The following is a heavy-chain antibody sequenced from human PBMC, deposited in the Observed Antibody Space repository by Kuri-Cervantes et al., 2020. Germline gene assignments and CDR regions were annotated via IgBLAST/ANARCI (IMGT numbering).Heavy chain of an antibody. CDR3: AKDIGRNTYGYFQH. CDR2: ISWNSGSI. Sequence: LKISCAASGFTFDDYAMHWVRQAPGKGLEWVSGISWNSGSIGYADSVKGRFTISRDNAKNSLYLQMNSLRAEDTALYYCAKDIGRNTYGYFQHWGQGTLVTVSS. D-gene: IGHD4-17*01. V-gene: IGHV3-9*01. CDR1: GFTFDDYA. J-gene: IGHJ1*01.